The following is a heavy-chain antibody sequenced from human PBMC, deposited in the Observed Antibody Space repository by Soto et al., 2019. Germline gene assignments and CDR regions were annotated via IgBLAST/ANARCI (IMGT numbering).Heavy chain of an antibody. Sequence: QVQLVQSGAEVKKTGSSVKVSCKASGGTFSSYVISWVRQAPGQGLEWMGGITPITGTANYAQKFQGRVTITADESSRTAYMELSSLRSEDTAVYYCSRHQDVVIPALYHNSGMDVWGQGTTVTVSS. J-gene: IGHJ6*02. D-gene: IGHD2-2*01. V-gene: IGHV1-69*01. CDR3: SRHQDVVIPALYHNSGMDV. CDR1: GGTFSSYV. CDR2: ITPITGTA.